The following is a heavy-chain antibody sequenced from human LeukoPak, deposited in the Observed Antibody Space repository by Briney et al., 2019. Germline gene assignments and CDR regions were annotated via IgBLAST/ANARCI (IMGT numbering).Heavy chain of an antibody. D-gene: IGHD3-16*01. J-gene: IGHJ4*02. CDR3: ARDQSSRPLGY. Sequence: GWSLRLSCAASGFSISNYWMSWVRQAPGKGLEWVANIKDDGSDKYYVDSVKGRFTISRDNAKNSLYLQMNSLRVEDTAVYYCARDQSSRPLGYWGQGTLVTVFS. V-gene: IGHV3-7*01. CDR2: IKDDGSDK. CDR1: GFSISNYW.